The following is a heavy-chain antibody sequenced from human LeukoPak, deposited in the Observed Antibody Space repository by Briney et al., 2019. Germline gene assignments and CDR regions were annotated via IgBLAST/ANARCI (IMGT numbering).Heavy chain of an antibody. CDR3: GRGAPSTAAPGDIRF. J-gene: IGHJ4*02. D-gene: IGHD6-6*01. V-gene: IGHV1-69*13. Sequence: SVKVSCKASGVTFNSYAISWVRQTPGQGLEWMGGLIPIFGKTNYAQKFQGRVTFTADESTSTTYMGLSSLRSEDTAVYYCGRGAPSTAAPGDIRFWGQGTLVTVSS. CDR1: GVTFNSYA. CDR2: LIPIFGKT.